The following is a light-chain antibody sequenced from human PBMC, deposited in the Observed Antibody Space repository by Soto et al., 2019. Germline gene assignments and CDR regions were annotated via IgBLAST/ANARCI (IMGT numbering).Light chain of an antibody. CDR1: SSDVGGYNY. CDR3: SSYTSSSIYV. Sequence: QSALTQPASVSGSPRQSITISCTGTSSDVGGYNYVSWYQQHPGKAPKLMIYEVSNRPSGVSNRFAGSKSGNTASLTISGLQAEDEAEYYCSSYTSSSIYVFGTGTKLTAL. CDR2: EVS. J-gene: IGLJ1*01. V-gene: IGLV2-14*01.